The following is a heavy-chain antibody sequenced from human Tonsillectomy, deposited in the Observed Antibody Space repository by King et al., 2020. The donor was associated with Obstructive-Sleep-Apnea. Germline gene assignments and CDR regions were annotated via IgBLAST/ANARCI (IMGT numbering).Heavy chain of an antibody. J-gene: IGHJ4*02. Sequence: VQLVESGGGLVQPGGSLRLSCAASGFTFSNRWMHWVRQAPGKGRVCVSHINSDGSSTTYADSVKGRFTISRDNAKNTVYLHLNSLRADDTAVYYCVRDWAYAADYWGQGIMVAVSS. CDR3: VRDWAYAADY. V-gene: IGHV3-74*03. D-gene: IGHD3-16*01. CDR1: GFTFSNRW. CDR2: INSDGSST.